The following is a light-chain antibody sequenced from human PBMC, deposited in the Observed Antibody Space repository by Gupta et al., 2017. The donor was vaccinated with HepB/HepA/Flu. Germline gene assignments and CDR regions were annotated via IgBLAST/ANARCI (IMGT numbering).Light chain of an antibody. CDR3: QQYHSFPYT. CDR1: QDIKNY. J-gene: IGKJ2*01. Sequence: DIQMTQSPSSLSAFVGHSVTITCQASQDIKNYLIWYQQKPGKSPKLLIYDVSNLERGVPSRFSGTQSGTQFAFTINSLQPEDTGTYFFQQYHSFPYTFGQATKVEIK. CDR2: DVS. V-gene: IGKV1-33*01.